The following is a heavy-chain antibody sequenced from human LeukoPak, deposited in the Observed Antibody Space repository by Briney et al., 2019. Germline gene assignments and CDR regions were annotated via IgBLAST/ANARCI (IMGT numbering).Heavy chain of an antibody. CDR1: EGTFSSYA. Sequence: ASVKVSCKASEGTFSSYAISWVRQAPGQGLEWMGGIIPIFGTANYAQKFQGRVTITADESTSTAYMELSSLRSEDTAVYYCARDQDDFWSGYYPPDYYYYYMDVWGKGTTVTVSS. D-gene: IGHD3-3*01. J-gene: IGHJ6*03. V-gene: IGHV1-69*01. CDR3: ARDQDDFWSGYYPPDYYYYYMDV. CDR2: IIPIFGTA.